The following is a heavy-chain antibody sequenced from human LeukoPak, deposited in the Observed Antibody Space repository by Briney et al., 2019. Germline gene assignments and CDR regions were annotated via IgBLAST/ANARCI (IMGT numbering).Heavy chain of an antibody. CDR2: INHSGST. CDR1: GGSFSGYY. CDR3: ARGVDGIVVVPARSGGNLFDP. V-gene: IGHV4-34*01. D-gene: IGHD2-2*01. J-gene: IGHJ5*02. Sequence: SETLSLTCAVYGGSFSGYYWSWIRQPPGKGLEWIGEINHSGSTNYNPSLKSRVTISVDTSKNQFSLKLSSVTAADTAVYYCARGVDGIVVVPARSGGNLFDPWGQGTLVTVSS.